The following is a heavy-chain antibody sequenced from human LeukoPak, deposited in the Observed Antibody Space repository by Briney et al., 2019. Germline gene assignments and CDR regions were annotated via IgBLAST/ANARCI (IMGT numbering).Heavy chain of an antibody. CDR3: AREGYYGSGSLLHDLNLPKTTYNWFDP. CDR1: GDSVSSNSAA. J-gene: IGHJ5*02. D-gene: IGHD3-10*01. V-gene: IGHV6-1*01. Sequence: LSQTLSLTCAISGDSVSSNSAAWDWIRQSPSRGLEWLGRTYYRSKWYNDYAVSVKSRITINPDTSKNQFSLQLNSVTPEDTAVYYCAREGYYGSGSLLHDLNLPKTTYNWFDPWGQGTLVTVSS. CDR2: TYYRSKWYN.